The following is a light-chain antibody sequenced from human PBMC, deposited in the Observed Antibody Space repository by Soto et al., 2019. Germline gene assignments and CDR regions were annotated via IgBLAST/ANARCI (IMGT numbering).Light chain of an antibody. CDR1: SSDVGSYNL. Sequence: QSALTQPASVSGSPGQSITISCTGTSSDVGSYNLVSWYQQHPGRAPKLMIYEGTKRASGVSNRFSGSKSGNTASLTISGLQAEDEADYYCYSCAGSSTPKCVFGGGTKLTVL. V-gene: IGLV2-23*01. J-gene: IGLJ3*02. CDR3: YSCAGSSTPKCV. CDR2: EGT.